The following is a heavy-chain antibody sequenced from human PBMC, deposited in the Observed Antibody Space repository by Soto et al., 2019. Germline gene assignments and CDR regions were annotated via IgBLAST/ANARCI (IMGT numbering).Heavy chain of an antibody. J-gene: IGHJ3*02. CDR1: GFTFSDHY. V-gene: IGHV3-72*01. CDR3: ARGHGVIADRAFDI. D-gene: IGHD2-21*01. Sequence: GGSLRLSCAASGFTFSDHYMDWVRQAPGKGLEWVGRTRNKANSYTTEYAASVKGRFTISRDDSKNSLYLQMNSLKTEDTAVYYCARGHGVIADRAFDIWGQGTMVTVSS. CDR2: TRNKANSYTT.